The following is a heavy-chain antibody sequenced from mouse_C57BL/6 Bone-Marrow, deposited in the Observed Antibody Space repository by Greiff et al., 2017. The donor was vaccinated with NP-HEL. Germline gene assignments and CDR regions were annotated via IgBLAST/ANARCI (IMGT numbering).Heavy chain of an antibody. J-gene: IGHJ3*01. Sequence: EVQLQQSGAELVKPGASVKLSCTASGFNIKDYYMHWVKQRTEQGLEWIGRIDPEDGETKYAPKFQGKATITADTSSNTAYLQLSSLTSEDTAVYYCARRGHDGYFWFAYWGQGTLVTVSA. D-gene: IGHD2-3*01. V-gene: IGHV14-2*01. CDR1: GFNIKDYY. CDR3: ARRGHDGYFWFAY. CDR2: IDPEDGET.